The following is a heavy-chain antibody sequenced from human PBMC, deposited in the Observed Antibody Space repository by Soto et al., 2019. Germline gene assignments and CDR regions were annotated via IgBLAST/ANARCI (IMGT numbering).Heavy chain of an antibody. CDR3: VRGPSHGAFDI. V-gene: IGHV3-30-3*01. CDR2: ISPDGNNA. Sequence: QVQLVESGGDVVQPGRSLRLSCAASGSTFSSYDIHWVRQAPGKGLQWVAHISPDGNNAYYADSVKGRFTISRDNARNTADLQVSSLRPDDTAVYHCVRGPSHGAFDIWGQGTLVTVSS. J-gene: IGHJ3*02. CDR1: GSTFSSYD.